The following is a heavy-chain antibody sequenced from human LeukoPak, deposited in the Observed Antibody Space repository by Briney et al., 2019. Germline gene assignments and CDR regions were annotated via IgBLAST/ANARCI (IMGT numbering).Heavy chain of an antibody. V-gene: IGHV3-53*01. CDR3: ARRWGNNWNPLYAFDI. D-gene: IGHD1-20*01. CDR2: IYSDNT. CDR1: GFTVSSNS. Sequence: GGSLRLSCTVSGFTVSSNSMSWVRQAPGKGLEWVSLIYSDNTHYSDSVKGRFTISRDNSKNTLYLQMNSLRAEDTAVYYCARRWGNNWNPLYAFDIWGQGTMVTVSS. J-gene: IGHJ3*02.